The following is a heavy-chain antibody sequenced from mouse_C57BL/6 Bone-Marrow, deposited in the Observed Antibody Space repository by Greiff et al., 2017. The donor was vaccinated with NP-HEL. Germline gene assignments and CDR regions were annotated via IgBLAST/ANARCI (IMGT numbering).Heavy chain of an antibody. Sequence: EVKVVESEGGLVQPGSSMKLSCTASGFTFSDYYMAWVRQVPEKGLEWVANINYDGSSTYYLDSLKSRFIISRDNAKNILYLQMSSLKSEDTATYYCARGNWDYWGQGTTLTVSS. CDR2: INYDGSST. CDR3: ARGNWDY. CDR1: GFTFSDYY. J-gene: IGHJ2*01. V-gene: IGHV5-16*01. D-gene: IGHD4-1*01.